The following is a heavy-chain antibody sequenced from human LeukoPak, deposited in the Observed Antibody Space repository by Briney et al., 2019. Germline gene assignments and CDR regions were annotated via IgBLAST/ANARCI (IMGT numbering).Heavy chain of an antibody. V-gene: IGHV5-51*01. Sequence: GESLKISCKGSGYTFPNFWIGWVRQMPGKGLEWMGIIYPSDSDTRYSPSFQGQVTISADKSITTAYLQRDSLKASDTAIYYCAIGELIDCFDFWGQGTVVTVSS. CDR2: IYPSDSDT. D-gene: IGHD2-21*01. CDR1: GYTFPNFW. J-gene: IGHJ4*02. CDR3: AIGELIDCFDF.